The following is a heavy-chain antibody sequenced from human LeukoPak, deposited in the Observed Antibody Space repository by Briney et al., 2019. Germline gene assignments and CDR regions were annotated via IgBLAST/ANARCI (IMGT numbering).Heavy chain of an antibody. Sequence: SETLSLTCTVSGGSISSSSYYWGWIRQPPGKGLEWIGTIYYSGSTYYNPSLKSRVTISVDTSKNQFSLRLSSVTAADTAVYYCATQSGYSSGWPYYYFDHWGQGTLVTVSS. V-gene: IGHV4-39*01. CDR1: GGSISSSSYY. D-gene: IGHD6-19*01. J-gene: IGHJ4*02. CDR3: ATQSGYSSGWPYYYFDH. CDR2: IYYSGST.